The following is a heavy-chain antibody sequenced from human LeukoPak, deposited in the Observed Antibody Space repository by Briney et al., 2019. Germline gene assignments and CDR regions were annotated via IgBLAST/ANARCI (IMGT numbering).Heavy chain of an antibody. CDR3: ARDNDFWSGYYTGWFDP. CDR1: GGSISSSSYY. V-gene: IGHV4-39*07. CDR2: IYYSMST. Sequence: SETLSLTCTVSGGSISSSSYYWGWSRQPPGEGLEWIGSIYYSMSTYYNPSLKSRVTISVDTSKNQFSLKLSSVTAADTAVYYCARDNDFWSGYYTGWFDPWGQGTLVTVSS. J-gene: IGHJ5*02. D-gene: IGHD3-3*01.